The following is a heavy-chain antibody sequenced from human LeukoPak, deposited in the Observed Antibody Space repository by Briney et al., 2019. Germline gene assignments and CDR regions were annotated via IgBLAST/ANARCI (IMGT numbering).Heavy chain of an antibody. CDR3: ARDRRGGGELSPPDY. J-gene: IGHJ4*02. Sequence: GASVKVSCKASGYTFSDYAFHWVRQAPGQRLEWMGWIDTDNGNTKYSQNFQGRVTLIRDTSATTAYVELSSLRSEDTAVYYCARDRRGGGELSPPDYWGQGTLVTVSS. V-gene: IGHV1-3*04. CDR2: IDTDNGNT. CDR1: GYTFSDYA. D-gene: IGHD3-16*02.